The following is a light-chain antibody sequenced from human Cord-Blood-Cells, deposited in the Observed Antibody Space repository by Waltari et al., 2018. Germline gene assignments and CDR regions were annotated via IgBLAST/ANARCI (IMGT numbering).Light chain of an antibody. V-gene: IGLV2-14*01. CDR2: EAS. J-gene: IGLJ2*01. Sequence: QSALTQPASVSGSPGQSITIPCTGTSSDVGGYNYVSCYQQHPGKAPKLMIYEASNRPSGVFTRVSGCKSCYTASLTISGLQAEDVADYYCSSYTSSSTVVFGGGTKLTVL. CDR1: SSDVGGYNY. CDR3: SSYTSSSTVV.